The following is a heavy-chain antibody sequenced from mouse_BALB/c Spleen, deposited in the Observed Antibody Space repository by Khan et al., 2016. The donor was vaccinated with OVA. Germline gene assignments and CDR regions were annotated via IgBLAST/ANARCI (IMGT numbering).Heavy chain of an antibody. CDR2: ISSSGST. CDR3: ARDGSRYNYAMDY. D-gene: IGHD2-3*01. Sequence: VQLQHSGPGLVKPSQSLSLTCTVTGYSITSDYAWNWIRQFPGNKLEWMGYISSSGSTNYNPALKSRISITRDTSKNQFFLQLNSVTTEDTATYYCARDGSRYNYAMDYWGQGTSVTVSS. V-gene: IGHV3-2*02. CDR1: GYSITSDYA. J-gene: IGHJ4*01.